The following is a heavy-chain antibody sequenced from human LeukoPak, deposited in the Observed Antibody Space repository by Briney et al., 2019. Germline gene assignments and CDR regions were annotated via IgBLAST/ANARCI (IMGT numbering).Heavy chain of an antibody. CDR3: ARVFMVRGVLDY. D-gene: IGHD3-10*01. J-gene: IGHJ4*02. V-gene: IGHV3-66*01. CDR2: MYRCVRK. Sequence: GRSLRLPCAASGFNDSSNYMSWVRQAPGKGLEWVSVMYRCVRKYYADSVKGRFTISRDNSKNTLYLQMNSLRAEDTAVYYCARVFMVRGVLDYWGQGTLVTVSS. CDR1: GFNDSSNY.